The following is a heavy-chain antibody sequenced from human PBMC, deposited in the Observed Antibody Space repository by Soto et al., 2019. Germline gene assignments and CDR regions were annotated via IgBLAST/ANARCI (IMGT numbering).Heavy chain of an antibody. CDR3: SRERESASEH. J-gene: IGHJ4*02. Sequence: QLQLQESGPGLVKPSETLSLTCTVSGGSISSSTYHWAWSRQPPGKGLEWIASIYYTGTTYYSPSLKSRVTISVDTSKNHFSLKLSSVTAADTAVYYCSRERESASEHWGQGTLVTVSS. V-gene: IGHV4-39*02. CDR1: GGSISSSTYH. CDR2: IYYTGTT.